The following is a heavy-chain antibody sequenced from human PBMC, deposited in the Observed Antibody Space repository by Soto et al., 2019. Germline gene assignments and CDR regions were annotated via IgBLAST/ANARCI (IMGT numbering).Heavy chain of an antibody. CDR3: XXXXXXXXXXX. Sequence: EVQLLESGGGLVQPGGSLRLSCAASGFTFSSYAMRWVRQAPVKGLEWVSAISGSGGSTYYADSVKGRFTISRDNSKXXXXXXXXXXXXXXXXXXXXXXXXXXXXXXXWGQXTLVXVSS. V-gene: IGHV3-23*01. CDR1: GFTFSSYA. CDR2: ISGSGGST. J-gene: IGHJ4*02.